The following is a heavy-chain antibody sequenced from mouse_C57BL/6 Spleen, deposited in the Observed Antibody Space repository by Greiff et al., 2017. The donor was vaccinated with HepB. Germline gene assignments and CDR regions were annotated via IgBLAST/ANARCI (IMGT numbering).Heavy chain of an antibody. CDR3: ARERVGSSYFDY. D-gene: IGHD1-1*01. Sequence: EVKVVESGGGLVKPGGSLKLSCAASGFTFSSYAMSWVRQTPETRLEWVATISDGGSYTYYPDNVKGRFTISRDNAKNNLYLQMSHLKSEDTAMYYCARERVGSSYFDYWGQGTTLTVSS. CDR1: GFTFSSYA. CDR2: ISDGGSYT. V-gene: IGHV5-4*01. J-gene: IGHJ2*01.